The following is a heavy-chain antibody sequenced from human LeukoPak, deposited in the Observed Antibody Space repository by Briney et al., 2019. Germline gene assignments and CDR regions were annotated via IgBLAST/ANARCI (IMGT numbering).Heavy chain of an antibody. V-gene: IGHV3-23*01. CDR1: GFTFSSYA. Sequence: GGSLRLSCAASGFTFSSYAMSWVRQAPGKGLEWVSAISGSGGSTYYADSVKGRFTISRDNSKNTLYLQMNSLRAEDTAVYYCAKNPSSSWFGDYFDYWGQGTLVTVSS. D-gene: IGHD6-13*01. J-gene: IGHJ4*02. CDR3: AKNPSSSWFGDYFDY. CDR2: ISGSGGST.